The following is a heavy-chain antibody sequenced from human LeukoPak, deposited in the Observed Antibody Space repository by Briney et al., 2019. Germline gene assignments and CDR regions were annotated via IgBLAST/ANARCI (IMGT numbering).Heavy chain of an antibody. J-gene: IGHJ4*02. V-gene: IGHV3-9*03. Sequence: GGSLRLSCATSGFTFDDYAMHWVRQAPGKGLEWVSGISWNSGSIGYADSVKGRFTISRDNAKNSLYLQMNSLTAEDMALYYCARAPFCSGGNCLEYFFDYWGQGALVTVSS. CDR1: GFTFDDYA. D-gene: IGHD2-15*01. CDR2: ISWNSGSI. CDR3: ARAPFCSGGNCLEYFFDY.